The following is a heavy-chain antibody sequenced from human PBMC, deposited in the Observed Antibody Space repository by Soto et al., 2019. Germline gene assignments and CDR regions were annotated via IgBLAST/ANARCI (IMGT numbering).Heavy chain of an antibody. CDR2: ITPIFGTA. J-gene: IGHJ5*02. CDR3: ARPDGGDDSVVPSSWFDP. D-gene: IGHD2-8*01. Sequence: QVQLVQSGAEVKKPESSVKVSCKASGGTFSSYAISSVRQAPGQGLDWMGGITPIFGTANYAQKFQGRVTITADESTITAYVELSGLRYDDTAVYYCARPDGGDDSVVPSSWFDPWGQGTLVTVSS. V-gene: IGHV1-69*01. CDR1: GGTFSSYA.